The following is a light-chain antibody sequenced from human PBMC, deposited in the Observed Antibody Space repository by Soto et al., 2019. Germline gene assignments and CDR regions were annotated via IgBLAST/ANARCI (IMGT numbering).Light chain of an antibody. V-gene: IGKV3-15*01. Sequence: EIVLTQSPGTLSLSPGERATLSCRASQSVSSSYLAWYQQKPGQAPRLLIYDASTRATGIPARFSGSGSGTDYTLTISGLQSEDFGVYYCQQYNNWWTFGQGTKVDIK. CDR3: QQYNNWWT. J-gene: IGKJ1*01. CDR1: QSVSSSY. CDR2: DAS.